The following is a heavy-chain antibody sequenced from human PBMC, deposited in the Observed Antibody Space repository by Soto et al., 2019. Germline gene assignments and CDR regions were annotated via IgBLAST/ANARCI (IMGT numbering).Heavy chain of an antibody. J-gene: IGHJ6*02. Sequence: QVQLVQSGAEVKKPGSSVKVSCKASGGTFSSYAISWVRQAPGQGLEWMGGIIPIFGTANYAQKFQGRVTITADESASTADMELSSLRSEDTAVYYCARSSSPRGDYYGMDVWGQGTTVTVSS. CDR2: IIPIFGTA. D-gene: IGHD3-10*01. CDR1: GGTFSSYA. CDR3: ARSSSPRGDYYGMDV. V-gene: IGHV1-69*12.